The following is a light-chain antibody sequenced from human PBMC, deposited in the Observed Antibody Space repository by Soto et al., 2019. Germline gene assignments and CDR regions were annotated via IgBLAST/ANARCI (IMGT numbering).Light chain of an antibody. Sequence: DIQMTQSPSTLPASVGDRVTITCRASQTISSWLAWYQQKPGKAPKLLIYKASTLKSGVPSRFSGSGSGTEFMLTSSSLQSEDFAVYYCQQYSKWPLTFGGGTKVDIK. V-gene: IGKV1-5*03. CDR1: QTISSW. CDR2: KAS. CDR3: QQYSKWPLT. J-gene: IGKJ4*01.